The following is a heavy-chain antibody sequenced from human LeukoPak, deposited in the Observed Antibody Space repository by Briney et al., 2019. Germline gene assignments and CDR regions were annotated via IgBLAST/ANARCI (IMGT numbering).Heavy chain of an antibody. CDR1: GYTFTGYY. J-gene: IGHJ6*02. D-gene: IGHD6-13*01. Sequence: ASVKVSCKASGYTFTGYYMHWVRQAHGQGLEWMGWINPNSGGTNYAQKFQGRVTMTRDTSISTAYMELSRLRSDDTAVYYCARLPRGSSYRKYYYGMDVWGQGTTVTVSS. CDR2: INPNSGGT. CDR3: ARLPRGSSYRKYYYGMDV. V-gene: IGHV1-2*02.